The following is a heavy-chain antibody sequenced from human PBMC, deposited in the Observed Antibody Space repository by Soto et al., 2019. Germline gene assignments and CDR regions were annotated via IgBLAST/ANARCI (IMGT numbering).Heavy chain of an antibody. CDR3: ARDLKFGQADY. CDR1: GGSISSYY. Sequence: SETLSLTCTVSGGSISSYYGTWIRQPSGKGLEWIGRIYTSGSTNYNPSLKSRFTLSVDTSKNQFYLKLISVTAADTAVYYCARDLKFGQADYWGQGSQVTVSS. J-gene: IGHJ4*02. V-gene: IGHV4-4*07. D-gene: IGHD3-10*01. CDR2: IYTSGST.